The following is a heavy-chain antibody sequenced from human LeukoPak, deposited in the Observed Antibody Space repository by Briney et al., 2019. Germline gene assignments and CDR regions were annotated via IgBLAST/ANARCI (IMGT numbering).Heavy chain of an antibody. D-gene: IGHD5-24*01. J-gene: IGHJ4*02. CDR2: IRYDGGNK. Sequence: GGSLRLSCAASGFTFSGYGMHWVRLAPGKGLEWVAFIRYDGGNKYYADSVKGRFTISRDNSKNTLYLQMNSLRAEDTAVYYCAKVALGGYNSYFDYWGQGTLVTVSS. CDR1: GFTFSGYG. V-gene: IGHV3-30*02. CDR3: AKVALGGYNSYFDY.